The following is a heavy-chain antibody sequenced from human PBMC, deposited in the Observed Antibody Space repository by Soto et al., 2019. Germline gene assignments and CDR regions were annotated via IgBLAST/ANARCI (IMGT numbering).Heavy chain of an antibody. Sequence: GGSLRLSCAASGFTFSSYSMNWVRQAPGKGLEWVSSISSSSSYIYYADSVKGQFTISRDNAKNSLYLQMNSLRAEDTAVYYCARDRGYNWNFYYYYGMDVWGQGTTVTVSS. CDR1: GFTFSSYS. D-gene: IGHD1-7*01. CDR3: ARDRGYNWNFYYYYGMDV. V-gene: IGHV3-21*01. J-gene: IGHJ6*02. CDR2: ISSSSSYI.